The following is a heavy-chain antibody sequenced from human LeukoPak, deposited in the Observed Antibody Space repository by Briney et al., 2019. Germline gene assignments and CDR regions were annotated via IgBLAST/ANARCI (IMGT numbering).Heavy chain of an antibody. CDR3: ARAVLYMDV. CDR1: GFTFSTYE. J-gene: IGHJ6*03. V-gene: IGHV3-48*03. Sequence: GGSLRLSCAASGFTFSTYEMNWVRQAPGKGLEWVSYISSSGSTIYYADSVKGRFTISRDNAKNSLYLQMNSLRAEDTAVYYCARAVLYMDVWGKGTTVTISS. CDR2: ISSSGSTI.